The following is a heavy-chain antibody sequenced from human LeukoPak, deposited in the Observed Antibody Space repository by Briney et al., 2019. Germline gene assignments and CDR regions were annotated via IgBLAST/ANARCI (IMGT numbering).Heavy chain of an antibody. J-gene: IGHJ5*02. Sequence: SDTLSLTCTVSGGSLSSYYWSWVRQPPGQGLEWIGYIYYSVSTNYNPSLTSRVTISVDTSKNRFFLKLSSVTAADTAVYYCARYGEYCSSTSCYGSAWFDPWGQGTLVTVSS. CDR3: ARYGEYCSSTSCYGSAWFDP. CDR1: GGSLSSYY. V-gene: IGHV4-59*07. D-gene: IGHD2-2*01. CDR2: IYYSVST.